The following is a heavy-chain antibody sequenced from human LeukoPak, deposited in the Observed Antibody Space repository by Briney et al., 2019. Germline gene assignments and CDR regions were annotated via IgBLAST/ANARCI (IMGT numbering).Heavy chain of an antibody. CDR2: ISSSSSYI. V-gene: IGHV3-21*01. J-gene: IGHJ4*02. D-gene: IGHD5-24*01. CDR3: ARGRDGYNSLDY. CDR1: GFTFSSYS. Sequence: PGGSLRLSCAASGFTFSSYSMNWVRQAPGKRLEWVSSISSSSSYIHYADSVKGRFTISRDNAKNSLYLQMNSLRAEDTAVYYCARGRDGYNSLDYWGQGTLVTVSS.